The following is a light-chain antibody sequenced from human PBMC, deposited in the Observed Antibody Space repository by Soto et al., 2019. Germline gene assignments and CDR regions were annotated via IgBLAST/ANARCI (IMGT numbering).Light chain of an antibody. CDR2: GAS. Sequence: FTLSPVTVSLSPGERDPLSCRASQSVSSSSLAWYQQRPGQAPRLLIYGASTRVTGIPDRFSGSGSGTDFTLTISRLEPEDFAVYYCQQYDSSPKTFGHGTKVDIK. CDR3: QQYDSSPKT. V-gene: IGKV3-20*01. CDR1: QSVSSSS. J-gene: IGKJ1*01.